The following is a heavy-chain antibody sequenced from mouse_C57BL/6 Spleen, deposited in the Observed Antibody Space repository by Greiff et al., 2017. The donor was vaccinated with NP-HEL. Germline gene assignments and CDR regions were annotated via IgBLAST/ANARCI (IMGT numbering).Heavy chain of an antibody. CDR3: AKDWLYYFDY. CDR2: ISSGSSTI. CDR1: GFTFSDYG. V-gene: IGHV5-17*01. Sequence: EVKLVESGGGLVKPGGSLKLSCAASGFTFSDYGMHWVRQAPEKGLEWVAYISSGSSTIYYADTVKGRFTISRDNAKNTLFLQMTSLRSEDTAMYYCAKDWLYYFDYWGQGTTLTVSS. J-gene: IGHJ2*01. D-gene: IGHD2-2*01.